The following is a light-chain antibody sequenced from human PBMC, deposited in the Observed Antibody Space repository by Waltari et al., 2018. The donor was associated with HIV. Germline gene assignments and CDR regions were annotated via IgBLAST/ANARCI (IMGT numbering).Light chain of an antibody. CDR2: RNN. Sequence: SVLTQPPSASGTPGQRVTISCSGSTSHIGSNYVFWYQHSPATAPKLLIHRNNQRPSGVPDRFSGSTSGTSASLAISGLRSEDEADYYCVEWDDSRRGVLFGGGTKVAVL. J-gene: IGLJ2*01. CDR1: TSHIGSNY. CDR3: VEWDDSRRGVL. V-gene: IGLV1-47*01.